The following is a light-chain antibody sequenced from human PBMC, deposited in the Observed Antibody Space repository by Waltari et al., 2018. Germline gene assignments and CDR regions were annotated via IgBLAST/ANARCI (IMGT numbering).Light chain of an antibody. CDR1: SSDVGDYNY. J-gene: IGLJ3*02. Sequence: QSALTQPRSVSGSPGQSVTISCTGTSSDVGDYNYVSWYQHHPGKAPQLRIYDVTKRPSGVPDRFSGSKSGNTASLTISGLQAEDEADYYCCSYAGSHTWVFGGGTKLTVL. CDR3: CSYAGSHTWV. V-gene: IGLV2-11*01. CDR2: DVT.